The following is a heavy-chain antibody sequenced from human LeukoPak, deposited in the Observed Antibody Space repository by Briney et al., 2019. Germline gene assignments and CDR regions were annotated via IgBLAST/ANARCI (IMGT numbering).Heavy chain of an antibody. V-gene: IGHV3-30*02. CDR2: IRYDGSNK. J-gene: IGHJ4*02. CDR1: GFTFSSYG. CDR3: AKDHLYYFDY. Sequence: GGSLRLSCAASGFTFSSYGVHWVRQAPGKGLEWVAFIRYDGSNKYYADSVKGRFTISRDNSKNTLYLQMNSLRAEDTAVYYCAKDHLYYFDYWGQGTLVTVSS.